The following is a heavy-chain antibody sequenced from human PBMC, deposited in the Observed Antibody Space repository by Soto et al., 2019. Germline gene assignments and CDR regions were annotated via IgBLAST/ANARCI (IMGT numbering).Heavy chain of an antibody. Sequence: QVQLQQWGAGLLKPSETLSLTCAVYGGSFSGYYWSWIRQPPGKGLEWIGEINHSGSTNYNPSLKSRVTISVATSKNQFSLKLSSVTAADTAVYYCARGRGWCSSTSCPYNWFDPWGQGTLVTVSS. V-gene: IGHV4-34*01. J-gene: IGHJ5*02. CDR3: ARGRGWCSSTSCPYNWFDP. D-gene: IGHD2-2*01. CDR2: INHSGST. CDR1: GGSFSGYY.